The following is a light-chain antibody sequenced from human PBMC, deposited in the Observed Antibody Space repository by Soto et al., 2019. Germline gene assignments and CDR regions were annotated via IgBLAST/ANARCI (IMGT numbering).Light chain of an antibody. J-gene: IGLJ1*01. CDR2: DVS. Sequence: QSALTQPASVSGSPGQSITISCTGTSSDVGGYNYVSWYQQQPGKAPKLMIYDVSNRPSGVSNRFSGSKSGNTASLTISGLQAEDEADYYCSSYTSSSTLSVFGTGTKLTVL. CDR3: SSYTSSSTLSV. CDR1: SSDVGGYNY. V-gene: IGLV2-14*01.